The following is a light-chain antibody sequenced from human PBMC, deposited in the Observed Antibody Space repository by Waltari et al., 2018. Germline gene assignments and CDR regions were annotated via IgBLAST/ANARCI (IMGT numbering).Light chain of an antibody. J-gene: IGKJ2*01. V-gene: IGKV1-39*01. CDR3: QQSYSTPYT. Sequence: DLQLTQSPSSLSASVGDRVTITCRESQSISSYLKWSQQKPGKAPKLLIYAASSLQSGVPSRFSGSGSGTDFTLTISSLQPEDFATYYCQQSYSTPYTFGQGTKLEIK. CDR1: QSISSY. CDR2: AAS.